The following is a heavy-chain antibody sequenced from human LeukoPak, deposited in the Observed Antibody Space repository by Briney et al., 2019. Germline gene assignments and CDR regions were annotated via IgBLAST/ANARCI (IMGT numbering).Heavy chain of an antibody. V-gene: IGHV4-4*07. J-gene: IGHJ3*02. CDR2: IYSSGYT. D-gene: IGHD6-19*01. CDR1: GGSISSYN. Sequence: SETLSLTCTVSGGSISSYNWNWIRQPAGKGLEWIGRIYSSGYTNYSPSLKSRVTISVDTSKNQFSLKLSSVTAADTAVYYCARAAQAVAGPIDAFDIWGQGTMVTVSS. CDR3: ARAAQAVAGPIDAFDI.